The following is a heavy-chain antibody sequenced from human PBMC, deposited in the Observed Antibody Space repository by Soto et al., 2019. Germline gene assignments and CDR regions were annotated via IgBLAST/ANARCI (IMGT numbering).Heavy chain of an antibody. J-gene: IGHJ4*02. Sequence: PSETLSLTCIVYGGSFSAYYWTWIRQPPGKGLEWIGEINHSGSTNYNPSLKSRVTISVDTSKNQFSLKLSSVTAADTAVYYCARGGGGSYSSGDYWGQGTLVTVSS. CDR3: ARGGGGSYSSGDY. CDR1: GGSFSAYY. D-gene: IGHD1-26*01. V-gene: IGHV4-34*01. CDR2: INHSGST.